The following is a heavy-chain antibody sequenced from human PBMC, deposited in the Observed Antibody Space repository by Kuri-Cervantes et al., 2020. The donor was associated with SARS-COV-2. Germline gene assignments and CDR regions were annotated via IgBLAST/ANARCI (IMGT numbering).Heavy chain of an antibody. D-gene: IGHD3-9*01. CDR2: IYFSGST. V-gene: IGHV4-39*01. Sequence: SETLSLTCSVSGVSISSSGHYWGWVRQPPGKGLEWIGSIYFSGSTYYTPSLKSRVTISVDTSKNQFSLKLTSVTATDTAVYYCGRQASDWHIDYWGQGTLVTVSS. CDR1: GVSISSSGHY. J-gene: IGHJ4*02. CDR3: GRQASDWHIDY.